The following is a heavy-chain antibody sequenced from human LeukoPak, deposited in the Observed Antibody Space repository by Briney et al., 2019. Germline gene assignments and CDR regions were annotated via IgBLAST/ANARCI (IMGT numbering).Heavy chain of an antibody. Sequence: GGLRLSCAASGFTFSSSAMSWVRQAPGKGLEWVSSISGSGSGGSTYYADSVKGRFTISRDNSKNTLYLQMNSLIAEDTAVYYCARVEYCSGGSCYHSGTFDIWGQGTMVTVSS. CDR1: GFTFSSSA. CDR2: ISGSGSGGST. CDR3: ARVEYCSGGSCYHSGTFDI. J-gene: IGHJ3*02. D-gene: IGHD2-15*01. V-gene: IGHV3-23*01.